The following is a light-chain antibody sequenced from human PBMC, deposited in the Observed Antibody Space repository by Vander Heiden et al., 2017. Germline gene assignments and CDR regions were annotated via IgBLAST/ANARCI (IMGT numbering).Light chain of an antibody. CDR3: QAWDRTTAV. V-gene: IGLV3-1*01. Sequence: SYELTQPPSVSVAPAQTARITYSGDKLGDRFASWYQQRPGQSPVLVMYQDDKRTSGIPERFSGSNSGNTATLTISGTQGMDEADYYCQAWDRTTAVFGGGTKLTVL. CDR1: KLGDRF. CDR2: QDD. J-gene: IGLJ3*02.